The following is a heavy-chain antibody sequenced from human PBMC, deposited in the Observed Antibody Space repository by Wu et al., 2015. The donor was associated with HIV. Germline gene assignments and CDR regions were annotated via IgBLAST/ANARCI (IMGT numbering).Heavy chain of an antibody. Sequence: QVQLVQSGAEVKKPGASVKVSCKASGYTFTGYYMHWVRQAPGQGLEWMGWINPNSGGTNYAQKFQGRVTMTRDTSISTAYMELSRLRSDDTAVYYCARVYMVRGVISAFDIWGQGTMVTVSS. J-gene: IGHJ3*02. V-gene: IGHV1-2*02. CDR2: INPNSGGT. CDR1: GYTFTGYY. D-gene: IGHD3-10*01. CDR3: ARVYMVRGVISAFDI.